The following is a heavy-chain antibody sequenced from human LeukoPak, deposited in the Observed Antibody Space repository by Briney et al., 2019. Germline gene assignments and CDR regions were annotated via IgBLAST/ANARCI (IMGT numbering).Heavy chain of an antibody. CDR2: INTNGSRK. CDR3: ARGSLWFWELIPSYHYCDGMDV. Sequence: GASVTVSCTASGYTFTSYYMHWVRQAPGQGLERMGIINTNGSRKSYAHNFQGRLTMSRDNSTNTVYMQLSSLRSEDTAGYYCARGSLWFWELIPSYHYCDGMDVGGQGPTVTVSS. J-gene: IGHJ6*02. V-gene: IGHV1-46*01. D-gene: IGHD3-10*01. CDR1: GYTFTSYY.